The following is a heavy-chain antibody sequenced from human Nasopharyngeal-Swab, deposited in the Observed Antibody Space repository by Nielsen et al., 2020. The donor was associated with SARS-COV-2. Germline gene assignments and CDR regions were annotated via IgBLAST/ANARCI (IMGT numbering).Heavy chain of an antibody. CDR2: IKEDGSET. V-gene: IGHV3-7*01. D-gene: IGHD2-21*01. CDR1: GFSVSTYW. Sequence: GGSLRLSCAASGFSVSTYWMTWVRQDPGRGLEWIANIKEDGSETYYVDSVKGRFTISRDNAKNSLYLQMNSLRAEDTAVYYCARVPALIPYYYGMDVWGQGTTVTVSS. CDR3: ARVPALIPYYYGMDV. J-gene: IGHJ6*02.